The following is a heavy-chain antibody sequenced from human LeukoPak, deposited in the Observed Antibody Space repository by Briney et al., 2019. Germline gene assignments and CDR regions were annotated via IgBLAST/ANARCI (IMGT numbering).Heavy chain of an antibody. D-gene: IGHD6-19*01. Sequence: PSETLSLTCGVYGGXFSGYYWSWIRQPLGKGQEWIGDINHSGSTNYNPSLKSRVTISVDTSKNQFSLKLSAVTAADTAVYYCARGALAVAVDYWGQGTLVTVSS. V-gene: IGHV4-34*01. CDR3: ARGALAVAVDY. CDR1: GGXFSGYY. J-gene: IGHJ4*02. CDR2: INHSGST.